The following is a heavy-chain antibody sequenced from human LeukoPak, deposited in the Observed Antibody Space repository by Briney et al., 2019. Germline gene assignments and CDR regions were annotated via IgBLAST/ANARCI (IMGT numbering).Heavy chain of an antibody. CDR3: ARVSSSWYQDWYFDL. CDR2: IDTSGNT. D-gene: IGHD6-13*01. CDR1: GGSISSYY. V-gene: IGHV4-4*07. J-gene: IGHJ2*01. Sequence: SETLSLTCTVSGGSISSYYWSWIRQPPGKGLEWIGRIDTSGNTNYKPSLKSRVTMSVDTPKNQFCLKLSSVTAADTAVYYCARVSSSWYQDWYFDLWGRGTLVTVSS.